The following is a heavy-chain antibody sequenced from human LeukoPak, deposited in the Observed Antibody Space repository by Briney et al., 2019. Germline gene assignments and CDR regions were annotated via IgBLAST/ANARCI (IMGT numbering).Heavy chain of an antibody. J-gene: IGHJ4*02. CDR2: ISSNGGST. D-gene: IGHD3-10*01. V-gene: IGHV3-64D*06. CDR1: GFTFSNYA. Sequence: GGSLRLSCSASGFTFSNYAMHWVRQAPGKGLESVSAISSNGGSTYYADSVKGRFTISRVNSRNTLYLQMSSLRAEDTAVYYCLSGDYWGQGTLVTVSS. CDR3: LSGDY.